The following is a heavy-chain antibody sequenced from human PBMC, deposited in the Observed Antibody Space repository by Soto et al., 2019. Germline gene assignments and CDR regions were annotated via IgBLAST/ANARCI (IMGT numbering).Heavy chain of an antibody. Sequence: SETLSLTCAVSGGSISSSNWWSWVRQPPGKGLEWIGYIYYSGSTNYNPSLKSRVTISVDTSKNQFSLKLSSVTAADTAVYYCARALILTGYYIHDAFDIWGQGTMVTVSS. D-gene: IGHD3-9*01. J-gene: IGHJ3*02. V-gene: IGHV4-4*02. CDR3: ARALILTGYYIHDAFDI. CDR1: GGSISSSNW. CDR2: IYYSGST.